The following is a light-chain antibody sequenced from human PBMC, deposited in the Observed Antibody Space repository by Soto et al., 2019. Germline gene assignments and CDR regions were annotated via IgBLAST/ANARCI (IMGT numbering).Light chain of an antibody. Sequence: DIQLTQSPSVLSASVGDRVTITCRASQGINSYLAWYQQKPGKVPKLLIYAASTLHSGVPSRFSGSGSGTEFTLTIGSLQPEDFATYYCQRLNSYPRTFGQGTRVDIK. J-gene: IGKJ1*01. CDR2: AAS. CDR1: QGINSY. V-gene: IGKV1-9*01. CDR3: QRLNSYPRT.